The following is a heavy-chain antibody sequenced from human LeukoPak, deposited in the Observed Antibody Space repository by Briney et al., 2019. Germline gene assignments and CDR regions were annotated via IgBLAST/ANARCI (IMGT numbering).Heavy chain of an antibody. V-gene: IGHV1-3*01. CDR2: INAGNGNT. D-gene: IGHD3-10*01. J-gene: IGHJ3*02. Sequence: GASVTVSRTASGGSFTSYAIHWVRPAPRQRLEWVGWINAGNGNTKYSQKFQGRVTITRDISASTAQMELSSLISEDTAVYYCARTSSMVRGDPAFDIWGQGTMVTVSS. CDR3: ARTSSMVRGDPAFDI. CDR1: GGSFTSYA.